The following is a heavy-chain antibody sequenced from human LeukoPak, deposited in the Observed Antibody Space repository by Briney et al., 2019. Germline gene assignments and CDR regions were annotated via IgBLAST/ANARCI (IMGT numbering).Heavy chain of an antibody. CDR3: AKDAPNGSGSYPDY. CDR1: GFTFSSYA. Sequence: GGSLRLSCAASGFTFSSYAMSWVRQAPGKGLEWVSSISGAGGNTYYADSVKGRFTISRDNSKNTLYLQMNSPRAEDTAVYYCAKDAPNGSGSYPDYWGQGTLVTVSS. J-gene: IGHJ4*02. D-gene: IGHD3-10*01. CDR2: ISGAGGNT. V-gene: IGHV3-23*01.